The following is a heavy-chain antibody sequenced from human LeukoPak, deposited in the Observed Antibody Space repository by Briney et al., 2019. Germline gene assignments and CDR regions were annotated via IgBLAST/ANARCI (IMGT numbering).Heavy chain of an antibody. CDR1: GGSISSSSYY. D-gene: IGHD1-26*01. CDR3: ARNRVVGAPNFDY. CDR2: IYYSGST. Sequence: SETLFLTCTVSGGSISSSSYYWGWIRQPPGKGLEWLGYIYYSGSTNYNPPLKSRVTISLDTSKNQFSLRLTSVTAADTAVYYCARNRVVGAPNFDYWGQGTLVTVFS. J-gene: IGHJ4*02. V-gene: IGHV4-61*05.